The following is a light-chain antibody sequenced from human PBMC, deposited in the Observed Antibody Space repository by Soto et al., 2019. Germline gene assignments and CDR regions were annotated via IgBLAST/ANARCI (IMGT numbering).Light chain of an antibody. V-gene: IGLV2-23*01. CDR2: DDT. CDR3: CLYVGGRTYV. CDR1: VGL. Sequence: STLSPPASVCGSPGQSIPVSCTAAVGLVSWYQQHPGKVPKLIIYDDTKRPSGVSSRFSGYKSGNTASLTISGLQTEDEADYYCCLYVGGRTYVFGAGTTVTV. J-gene: IGLJ1*01.